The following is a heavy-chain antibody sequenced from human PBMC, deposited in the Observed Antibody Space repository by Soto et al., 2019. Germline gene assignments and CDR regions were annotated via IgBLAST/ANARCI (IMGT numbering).Heavy chain of an antibody. J-gene: IGHJ5*01. D-gene: IGHD3-10*01. V-gene: IGHV4-34*01. CDR3: ARVRGVRGAPNWFDS. CDR2: INHSGST. Sequence: RISQNPGKGLEWIGEINHSGSTNYNPSLKSRVTISVDTSKNQFSLKLSSVTAADTAVYYCARVRGVRGAPNWFDSRVKGTLVTVSS.